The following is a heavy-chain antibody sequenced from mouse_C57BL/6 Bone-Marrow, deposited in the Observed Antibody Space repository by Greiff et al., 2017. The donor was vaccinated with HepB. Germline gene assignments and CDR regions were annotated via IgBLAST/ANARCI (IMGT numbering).Heavy chain of an antibody. CDR3: TAPYYYGSSRAWFAY. CDR2: IRLKSDNYAT. Sequence: EVKVEESGGGLVQPGGSMKLSCVASGFTFSNYWMNWVRQSPEKGLEWVAQIRLKSDNYATHYAESVKGRFTISRDDSKSSVYLQMNNLRAEDTGIYYCTAPYYYGSSRAWFAYWGQGTLVTVSA. J-gene: IGHJ3*01. D-gene: IGHD1-1*01. CDR1: GFTFSNYW. V-gene: IGHV6-3*01.